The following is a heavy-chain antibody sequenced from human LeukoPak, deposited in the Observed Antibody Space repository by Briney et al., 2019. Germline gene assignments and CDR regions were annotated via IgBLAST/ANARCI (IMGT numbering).Heavy chain of an antibody. Sequence: SETLSLTCAVYGGSFSGYYWSWIRQPAGKGLEWIGRIYTSGSTNYNPSLKSRVTISVDTSKNQFSLKLSSVTAADTAVYYCARTPSHSSGWYVYYYYMDVWGKGTTVTVSS. CDR2: IYTSGST. CDR3: ARTPSHSSGWYVYYYYMDV. V-gene: IGHV4-59*10. J-gene: IGHJ6*03. CDR1: GGSFSGYY. D-gene: IGHD6-19*01.